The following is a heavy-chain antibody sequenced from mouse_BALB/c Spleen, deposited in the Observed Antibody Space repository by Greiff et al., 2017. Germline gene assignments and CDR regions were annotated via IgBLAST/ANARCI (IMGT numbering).Heavy chain of an antibody. Sequence: VQLQQSGAELAKPGASVKMSCKASGYTFTSYWMHWVKQRPGQGLEWIGYINPSTGYTEYNQKFKDKATLTADKSSSTAYMQLSSLTSEDSAVYYCARSGIYYGYDEGVYWGQGTLVTVSA. D-gene: IGHD2-2*01. J-gene: IGHJ3*01. CDR3: ARSGIYYGYDEGVY. CDR2: INPSTGYT. V-gene: IGHV1-7*01. CDR1: GYTFTSYW.